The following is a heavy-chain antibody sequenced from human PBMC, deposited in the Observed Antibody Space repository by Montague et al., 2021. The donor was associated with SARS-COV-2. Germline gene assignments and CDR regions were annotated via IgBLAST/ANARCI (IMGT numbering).Heavy chain of an antibody. J-gene: IGHJ4*02. CDR2: IYHSGST. Sequence: SETLSLTCAVAGGSISSSNWWSWVRQPPGKGLEWIGEIYHSGSTNYNPXXKSRVTISVDKSKNQFSLKLSSVTAADTAVYYCASRGAGWFGSNPERFDYWGQGTLVTVSS. V-gene: IGHV4-4*02. CDR1: GGSISSSNW. D-gene: IGHD3-10*01. CDR3: ASRGAGWFGSNPERFDY.